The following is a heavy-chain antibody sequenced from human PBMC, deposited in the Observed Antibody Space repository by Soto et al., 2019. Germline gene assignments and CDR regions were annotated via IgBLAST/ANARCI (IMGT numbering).Heavy chain of an antibody. CDR3: AGGSGWLVTD. D-gene: IGHD6-19*01. V-gene: IGHV3-7*04. J-gene: IGHJ4*02. CDR1: GFTFSSYW. CDR2: LKQDESEK. Sequence: EVQLVESGGGLVQPGGSLRLSCAASGFTFSSYWMNWVRQAPGKGLEWVANLKQDESEKYYVDSVKGRFTISRDNARNSLYLQMNSLRVEDTAVYFCAGGSGWLVTDWGQGTLVTVSS.